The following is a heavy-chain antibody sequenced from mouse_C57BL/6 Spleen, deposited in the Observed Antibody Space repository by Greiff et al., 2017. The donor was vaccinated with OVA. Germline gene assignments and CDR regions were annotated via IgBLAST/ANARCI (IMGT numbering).Heavy chain of an antibody. CDR3: ARDDYDEIRDYYAMDY. Sequence: EVQLQESVAELVRPGASVKLSCTASGFNIKNTYMHWVKQRPEQGLEWIGRIDPANGNTKYAPKFQGKATITADTSSNTAYLQLSSLTSEDTAIYYCARDDYDEIRDYYAMDYWGQGTSVTVSS. V-gene: IGHV14-3*01. CDR2: IDPANGNT. D-gene: IGHD2-4*01. J-gene: IGHJ4*01. CDR1: GFNIKNTY.